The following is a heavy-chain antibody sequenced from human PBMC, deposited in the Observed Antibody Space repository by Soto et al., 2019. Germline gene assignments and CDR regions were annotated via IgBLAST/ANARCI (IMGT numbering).Heavy chain of an antibody. CDR2: IIPIFGTA. D-gene: IGHD5-18*01. CDR3: ARGGCSYGSRSIDY. V-gene: IGHV1-69*13. CDR1: GGTFSSYA. Sequence: VASVKVSCRASGGTFSSYAISWVRQAPGQGLEWMGGIIPIFGTANYAQKFQGRVTITADESTSTAYMELSSLRSEDTAVYYCARGGCSYGSRSIDYWGQGTLVTVSS. J-gene: IGHJ4*02.